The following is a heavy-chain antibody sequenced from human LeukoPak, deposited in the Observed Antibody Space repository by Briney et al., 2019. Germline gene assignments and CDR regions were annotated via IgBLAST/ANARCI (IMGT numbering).Heavy chain of an antibody. V-gene: IGHV3-21*01. CDR2: ISSSSSYI. CDR3: ASPGVVVVAADAFDI. Sequence: PGGSLRLSCVVSGLTFSDYAMNWVRQAPGKGLEWVSSISSSSSYIYYADSVKGRFTISRDNAKNSLYLQMNSLRAEDTAVYYCASPGVVVVAADAFDIWGQGTMVTVSS. CDR1: GLTFSDYA. D-gene: IGHD2-15*01. J-gene: IGHJ3*02.